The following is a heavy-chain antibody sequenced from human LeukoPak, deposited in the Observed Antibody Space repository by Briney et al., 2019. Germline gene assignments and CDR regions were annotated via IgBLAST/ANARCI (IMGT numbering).Heavy chain of an antibody. J-gene: IGHJ2*01. CDR3: ARTPGVYWYFDL. D-gene: IGHD1-14*01. Sequence: GGSLRLSCAASGFTVSSNYMSWVRQAPGKGLERVSVIYSGGSTYYADSVKGRFTISRDNSKNTLYLQMNSLRAEDTAVYYCARTPGVYWYFDLWGRGTLVTVSS. V-gene: IGHV3-53*01. CDR2: IYSGGST. CDR1: GFTVSSNY.